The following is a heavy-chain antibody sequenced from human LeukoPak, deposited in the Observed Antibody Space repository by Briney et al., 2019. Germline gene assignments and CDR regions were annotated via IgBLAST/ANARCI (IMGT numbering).Heavy chain of an antibody. V-gene: IGHV3-7*04. CDR2: IHPEGNEK. Sequence: GGSLRLSCAVSGFTFSNFWMSWVRQAPGRGLEWVANIHPEGNEKYHVESVKGRFTISRDNAKNLLLLQMNGLRVEDTAVYYCARGDDFSGDHWGQGTLVTVSS. J-gene: IGHJ4*02. CDR1: GFTFSNFW. D-gene: IGHD1-1*01. CDR3: ARGDDFSGDH.